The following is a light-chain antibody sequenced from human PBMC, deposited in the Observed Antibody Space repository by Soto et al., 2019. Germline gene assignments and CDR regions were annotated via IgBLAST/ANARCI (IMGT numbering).Light chain of an antibody. Sequence: DIQMTQSPSTLSASVGDRVTITCRASQSISSWLAWYQQKPGKVPKLLIFKASSLESGVPSRFSGSGSGTEFTLTISSLQPEDFATYYCQQSYSTPLTFGGGTKVEIK. CDR1: QSISSW. V-gene: IGKV1-5*03. J-gene: IGKJ4*01. CDR2: KAS. CDR3: QQSYSTPLT.